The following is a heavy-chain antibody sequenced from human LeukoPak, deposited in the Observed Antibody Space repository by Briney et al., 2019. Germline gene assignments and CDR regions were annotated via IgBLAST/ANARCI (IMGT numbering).Heavy chain of an antibody. Sequence: SETLSLTCAVYGGSFSGYYWSWIRQPPGKGLEWIGEINHSGSTNYNPSLKSRVTISVDTSKNQFSLKLSSVTAADTAVYYCARRGAVTFDYWGQGILVTVSS. CDR1: GGSFSGYY. CDR2: INHSGST. J-gene: IGHJ4*02. D-gene: IGHD3-10*01. V-gene: IGHV4-34*01. CDR3: ARRGAVTFDY.